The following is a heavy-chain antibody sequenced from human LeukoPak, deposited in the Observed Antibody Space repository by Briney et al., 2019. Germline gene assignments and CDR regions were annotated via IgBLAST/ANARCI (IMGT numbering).Heavy chain of an antibody. V-gene: IGHV3-30*03. J-gene: IGHJ4*02. CDR3: ARDRNVVGADFDY. CDR1: GFTFSSYW. D-gene: IGHD2-21*01. CDR2: VSFDGTNN. Sequence: GGSLRLSCAASGFTFSSYWMSWVRQAPGKGLEWVSIVSFDGTNNFYADSVKGRFTVSRDNSKNTVYLHMNSLRPDDTAVYFCARDRNVVGADFDYWGQGTLVTVSS.